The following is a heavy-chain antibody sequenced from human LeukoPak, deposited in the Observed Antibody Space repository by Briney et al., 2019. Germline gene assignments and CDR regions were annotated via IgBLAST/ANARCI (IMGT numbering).Heavy chain of an antibody. CDR3: ARVAGGSSPYYFDY. D-gene: IGHD6-13*01. CDR2: NNSDGSST. CDR1: GFTFSSYW. Sequence: GRCPRLSCAASGFTFSSYWMHWVRQAPGKGLVWVSRNNSDGSSTSYADSVKGRFTISRDNAKNTLYLQMNSLRAEDTAVYYCARVAGGSSPYYFDYWGRGTLVTVSS. V-gene: IGHV3-74*01. J-gene: IGHJ4*02.